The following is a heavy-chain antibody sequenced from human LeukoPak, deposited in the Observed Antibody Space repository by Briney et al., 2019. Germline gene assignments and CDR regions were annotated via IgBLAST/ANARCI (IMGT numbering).Heavy chain of an antibody. CDR3: ARSDSSGYYYPTDAFDI. J-gene: IGHJ3*02. Sequence: ASVKVSCKASGYTFTSYDINWVRQATGQGLEGMGWMNPNSGNTGYAQKFQGRVTITRNTSISTAYMELSSPRSEDTAVYYCARSDSSGYYYPTDAFDIWGQGTMVTVSS. CDR1: GYTFTSYD. CDR2: MNPNSGNT. D-gene: IGHD3-22*01. V-gene: IGHV1-8*03.